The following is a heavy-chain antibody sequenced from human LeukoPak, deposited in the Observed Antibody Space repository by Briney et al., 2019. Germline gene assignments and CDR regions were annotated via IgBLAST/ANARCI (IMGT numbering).Heavy chain of an antibody. J-gene: IGHJ4*02. V-gene: IGHV3-74*01. CDR2: IASDGSST. CDR3: AKDLSPADY. D-gene: IGHD2-2*01. CDR1: GFTFSSYW. Sequence: GGSLRLSCAASGFTFSSYWMNWVRQAPGKGLVWVSRIASDGSSTTYADSVKGRFSISRDNAKNTLYLQMNSLRVEDTAVYYCAKDLSPADYWGQGTLVTVSS.